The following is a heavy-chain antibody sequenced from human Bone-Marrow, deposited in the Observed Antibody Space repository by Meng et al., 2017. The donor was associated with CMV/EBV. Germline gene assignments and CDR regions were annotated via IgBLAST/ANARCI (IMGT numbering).Heavy chain of an antibody. D-gene: IGHD6-19*01. CDR3: ARDAGTIAVSGIGAY. Sequence: ASVKVSCKASGYIFTKYGVNWMRQAPGQGPEWMGWISAYNGDTMYAPKVQGRVTMTTDTSKSTAYMELRGLRSDDTAVYYWARDAGTIAVSGIGAYWGQGPLVPVYS. CDR2: ISAYNGDT. CDR1: GYIFTKYG. J-gene: IGHJ4*02. V-gene: IGHV1-18*01.